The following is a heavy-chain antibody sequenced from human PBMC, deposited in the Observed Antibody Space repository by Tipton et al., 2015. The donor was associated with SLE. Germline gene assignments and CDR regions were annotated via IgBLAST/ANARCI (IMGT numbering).Heavy chain of an antibody. J-gene: IGHJ6*03. D-gene: IGHD2-15*01. Sequence: SLRLSCAASGFTLEDYGMSWVRQAPGKGLEWVAVISYHGTNKDYADSVKGRFTISRDNSKNTLYLQMNSLRTEDTAVYYCARAPCGGNCFFYYYMDVWGKGTTVTVSS. CDR2: ISYHGTNK. V-gene: IGHV3-30*03. CDR3: ARAPCGGNCFFYYYMDV. CDR1: GFTLEDYG.